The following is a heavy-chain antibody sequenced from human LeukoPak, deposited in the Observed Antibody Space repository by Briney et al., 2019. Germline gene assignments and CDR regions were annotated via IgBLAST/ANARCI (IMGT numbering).Heavy chain of an antibody. Sequence: PSETLSLTCTVSGGSISSYYWSWIRQPPGKGLEWIGYIYYSGSTNYNPSLKSRVTISVDASKNQFSLKLSSVTAADTAVYYCASYSSWVDYWGQGTLVTVSS. D-gene: IGHD6-13*01. CDR1: GGSISSYY. CDR2: IYYSGST. CDR3: ASYSSWVDY. J-gene: IGHJ4*02. V-gene: IGHV4-59*01.